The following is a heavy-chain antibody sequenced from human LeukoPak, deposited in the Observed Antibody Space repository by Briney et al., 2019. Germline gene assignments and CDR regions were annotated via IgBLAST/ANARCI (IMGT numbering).Heavy chain of an antibody. CDR2: IYYSGTT. D-gene: IGHD6-19*01. CDR3: ARMTSYSSGCYFDY. V-gene: IGHV4-59*01. J-gene: IGHJ4*02. CDR1: GGSISGYY. Sequence: SETLSLTCTVTGGSISGYYWSWLRQPPGKGLEWIGFIYYSGTTNYNPSLKGRVTVSVDTSKNQFSLMLSSVTAADTAVYYCARMTSYSSGCYFDYWGQGTLVTVSS.